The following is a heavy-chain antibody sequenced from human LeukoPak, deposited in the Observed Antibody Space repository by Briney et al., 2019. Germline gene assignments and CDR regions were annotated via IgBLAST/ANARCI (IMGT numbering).Heavy chain of an antibody. V-gene: IGHV3-23*01. CDR3: ATTQPGDSSGYYMGYYYYMDV. Sequence: GGSLRLSCAVSGFTLTTYAMSWVRQAPGKGLEWVSAISGSGGSTYYADSVKGRFTISRDNSKNTLYLQMNSLRAEDTAVYYCATTQPGDSSGYYMGYYYYMDVWGKGTTVTISS. J-gene: IGHJ6*03. CDR1: GFTLTTYA. D-gene: IGHD3-22*01. CDR2: ISGSGGST.